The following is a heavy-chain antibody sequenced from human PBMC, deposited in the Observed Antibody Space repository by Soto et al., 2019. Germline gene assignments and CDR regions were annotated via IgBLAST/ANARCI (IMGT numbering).Heavy chain of an antibody. V-gene: IGHV3-33*01. CDR2: IWYDGSNK. J-gene: IGHJ6*02. CDR3: ARVPNGVAAAGTAGSYYYYGMDV. CDR1: GFTFSSYG. D-gene: IGHD6-13*01. Sequence: QVQLVESGGGVVQPGRSLRLSCAASGFTFSSYGMHWVRQAPGKGLERVAVIWYDGSNKYYADSVKGRFTISRDNSKNTLVLQMNSRIAEDTAVYYCARVPNGVAAAGTAGSYYYYGMDVWGQGTTVTVSS.